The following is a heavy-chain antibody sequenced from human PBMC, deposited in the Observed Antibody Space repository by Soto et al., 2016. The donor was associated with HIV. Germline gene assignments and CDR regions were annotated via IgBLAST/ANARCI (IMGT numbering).Heavy chain of an antibody. CDR1: GGNFKSFA. CDR3: ARGILSAGTSDP. V-gene: IGHV1-69*06. Sequence: QVQLVQSGPELKEPGSSVKVSCRTPGGNFKSFAISWVRQAPGQGLEWMGGITPMFGTPDYAEKFQDKVTITADTSTSTVYMELSNLRSDDTAIYYCARGILSAGTSDPWGQGTLVTVSS. J-gene: IGHJ5*02. CDR2: ITPMFGTP. D-gene: IGHD6-13*01.